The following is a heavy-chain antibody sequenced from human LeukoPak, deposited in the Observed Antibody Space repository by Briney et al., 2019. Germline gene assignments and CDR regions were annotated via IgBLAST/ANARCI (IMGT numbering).Heavy chain of an antibody. CDR1: GGSFSGYY. V-gene: IGHV4-34*01. D-gene: IGHD6-19*01. J-gene: IGHJ5*02. CDR3: ARGRIAVAAGPVWFDP. CDR2: INHSGST. Sequence: SETLSLTCAVYGGSFSGYYWSWIRQPPGKGLEWIGEINHSGSTNYNPSLKSRVTISVDTSKNRFSLKLSSVTAADTAVYYCARGRIAVAAGPVWFDPWGQGTLVTVSS.